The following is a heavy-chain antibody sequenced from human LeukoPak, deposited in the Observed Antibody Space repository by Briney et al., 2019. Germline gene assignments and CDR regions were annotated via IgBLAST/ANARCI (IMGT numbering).Heavy chain of an antibody. CDR2: ISYDGSNK. J-gene: IGHJ4*02. CDR3: ARAPILRYFDWSPIDY. CDR1: GFTFSNYG. V-gene: IGHV3-30*03. D-gene: IGHD3-9*01. Sequence: PGGSLRLSCAASGFTFSNYGMHWVRQAPGKGLEWVAVISYDGSNKYYADSVKGRFTISRDNSKNTLYLQMNSLRAEDTAVYYCARAPILRYFDWSPIDYWGQGTLVTVSS.